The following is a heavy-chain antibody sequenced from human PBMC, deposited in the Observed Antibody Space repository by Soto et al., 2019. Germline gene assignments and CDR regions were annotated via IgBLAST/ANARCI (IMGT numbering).Heavy chain of an antibody. Sequence: GGSLRLSCEASGFTLNTYWMHWVRQAPGKGLVWVSRINSAGSDKSYADSVKGRFTVSRDNARNTLYLQMNSVRAEDTAVYYCARDDYPYYDDSSGYHFDYWGQGALVTVSS. V-gene: IGHV3-74*01. CDR1: GFTLNTYW. CDR3: ARDDYPYYDDSSGYHFDY. J-gene: IGHJ4*02. D-gene: IGHD3-22*01. CDR2: INSAGSDK.